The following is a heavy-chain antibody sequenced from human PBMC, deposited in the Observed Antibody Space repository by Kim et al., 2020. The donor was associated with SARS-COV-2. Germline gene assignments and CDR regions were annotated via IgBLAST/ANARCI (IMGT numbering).Heavy chain of an antibody. CDR3: ARWDEYTLDY. CDR1: GFTFSSYA. CDR2: ISYDGSNK. D-gene: IGHD6-6*01. Sequence: GGSLRLSCAASGFTFSSYAMHWVRQAPGKGLEWVAVISYDGSNKYYADSVKGRFTISRDNSKNTLYLQMNSLRAEDTAVYYCARWDEYTLDYWGQGTLVTVSS. V-gene: IGHV3-30-3*01. J-gene: IGHJ4*02.